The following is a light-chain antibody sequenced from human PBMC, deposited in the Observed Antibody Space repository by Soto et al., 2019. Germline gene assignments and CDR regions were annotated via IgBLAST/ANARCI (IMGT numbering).Light chain of an antibody. CDR1: QSVRSTS. CDR3: QHYGSSHPIT. J-gene: IGKJ5*01. Sequence: DIVLTQSPGTLSLSPGERATLSCRASQSVRSTSLAWYQQKPGQATRLIIYGASSRANGIPDRFSGGGSGTDFTLTISRLEPEDFAVYYCQHYGSSHPITFGQGTRLEIK. CDR2: GAS. V-gene: IGKV3-20*01.